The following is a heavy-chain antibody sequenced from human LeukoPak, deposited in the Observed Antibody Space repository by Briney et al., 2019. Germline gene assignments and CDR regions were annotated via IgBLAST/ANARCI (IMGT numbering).Heavy chain of an antibody. CDR1: EFTFMTSW. V-gene: IGHV3-7*01. CDR2: IKQDGSEK. J-gene: IGHJ4*02. D-gene: IGHD4-17*01. CDR3: ARGYYGDYDY. Sequence: GGSLRLSCVASEFTFMTSWMSWVRQAPGKGLEWVANIKQDGSEKYYVDSVKGRFTISRDNVKNSLYVQMNSLRAEDTAVYYCARGYYGDYDYWGQGTLVTVSS.